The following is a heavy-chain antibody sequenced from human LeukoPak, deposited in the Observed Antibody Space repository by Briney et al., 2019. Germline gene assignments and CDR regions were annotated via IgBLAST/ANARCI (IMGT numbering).Heavy chain of an antibody. CDR3: ASKWEAGY. Sequence: GGSLRLSCAASGVTFSIYWMNWVRQAPGKGLEWVANIKQDGSEKYYVDSVKGRFTISRDNAKNSLYLQMNSLRAEDTAVYYCASKWEAGYWGQGTLVTVSS. CDR2: IKQDGSEK. J-gene: IGHJ4*02. V-gene: IGHV3-7*01. D-gene: IGHD1-26*01. CDR1: GVTFSIYW.